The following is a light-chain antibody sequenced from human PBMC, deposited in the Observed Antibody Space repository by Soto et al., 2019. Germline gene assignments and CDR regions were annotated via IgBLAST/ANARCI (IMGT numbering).Light chain of an antibody. CDR1: SGHSSYA. V-gene: IGLV4-69*01. CDR3: QTWGTGILV. CDR2: LNSDGSH. J-gene: IGLJ2*01. Sequence: QAVLTQSPSASASLGASVKLTCTLSSGHSSYAIAWHQQQTEKGPRYLMKLNSDGSHSKGDGIPDRFSGSSSGAERYLTISSLQSEDEADYYYQTWGTGILVFGGGTKLTVL.